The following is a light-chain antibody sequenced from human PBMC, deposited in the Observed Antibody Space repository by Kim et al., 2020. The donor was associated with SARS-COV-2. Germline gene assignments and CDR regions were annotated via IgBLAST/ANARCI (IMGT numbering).Light chain of an antibody. V-gene: IGLV3-1*01. CDR1: KLGDKY. CDR3: QAWDSSTAV. Sequence: SYELTQPPSVSVSPGQTASITCSGNKLGDKYACWYQQKPGQSPALVIYQDSKRPSGIPERFSGSNSGNTATLTISGTQAMDEADYYCQAWDSSTAVIGGG. CDR2: QDS. J-gene: IGLJ3*02.